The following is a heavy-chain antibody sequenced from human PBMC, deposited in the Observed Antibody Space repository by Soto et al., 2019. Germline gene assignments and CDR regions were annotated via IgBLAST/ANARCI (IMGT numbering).Heavy chain of an antibody. J-gene: IGHJ6*04. CDR2: IYPGDSDT. V-gene: IGHV5-51*01. Sequence: GESLKISCKGSGYSFTSYWIGWVRQMPGKGLEWMGIIYPGDSDTRYSPSFQGQVTISADKSISTAYLQWSSLKASDTAMYYCARGGYDFWSGYPYCGMDVWGKGTRVTVCS. CDR3: ARGGYDFWSGYPYCGMDV. D-gene: IGHD3-3*01. CDR1: GYSFTSYW.